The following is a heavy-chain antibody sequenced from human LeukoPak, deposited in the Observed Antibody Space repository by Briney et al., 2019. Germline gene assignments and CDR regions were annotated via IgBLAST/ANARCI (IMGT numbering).Heavy chain of an antibody. Sequence: ASVKVSCKASGYTLTGYYMHWVRQAPGQGLEWMGWINPNSGGTNYAQKFQGRVTMTRDTSISTAYMELSRLRSDDTAVYYCARELSATDYYDSSGYHLFDTWGQGTLVTVSS. V-gene: IGHV1-2*02. D-gene: IGHD3-22*01. CDR1: GYTLTGYY. CDR2: INPNSGGT. CDR3: ARELSATDYYDSSGYHLFDT. J-gene: IGHJ4*02.